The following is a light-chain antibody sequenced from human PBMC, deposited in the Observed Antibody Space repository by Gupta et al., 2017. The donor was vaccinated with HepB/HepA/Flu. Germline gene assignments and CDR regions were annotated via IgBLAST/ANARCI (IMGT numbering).Light chain of an antibody. CDR1: QSVLYSSNNNNY. J-gene: IGKJ2*04. CDR3: QQYYSLPRR. V-gene: IGKV4-1*01. Sequence: DNVVTQSPHSLAVALGEMATINCKSSQSVLYSSNNNNYLAWYQKPGQPPKLLIYRASTRESGVPDRFSGSGSETDFTLTISSLQAEDVAVYYCQQYYSLPRRFGQGTKLEIK. CDR2: RAS.